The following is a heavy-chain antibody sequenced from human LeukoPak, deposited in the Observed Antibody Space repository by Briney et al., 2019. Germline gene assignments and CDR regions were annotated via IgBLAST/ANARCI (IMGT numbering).Heavy chain of an antibody. J-gene: IGHJ4*02. D-gene: IGHD2-21*01. V-gene: IGHV3-74*01. CDR1: GLTVSSNY. CDR3: ASLWAAAGY. Sequence: GGSLRLSCAASGLTVSSNYMSWVRQAPGKGLVWVSRINSDGSSTSYADSVKGRFTISRDNAKNTLYLQMNSLRAEDTAVYYCASLWAAAGYWGQGTLVTVSS. CDR2: INSDGSST.